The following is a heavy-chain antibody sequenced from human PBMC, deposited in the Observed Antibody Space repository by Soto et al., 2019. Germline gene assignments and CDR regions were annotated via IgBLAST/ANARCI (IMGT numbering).Heavy chain of an antibody. Sequence: GESLKISCKGSGYSFTSYWIGWVRQMPGKGLEWVGIIYPADSDTRYSPSFQGQVTISVDKSISTAYLQWSSLKASDSAMYYCARRPEYSSSVYFDYWRQGTLVTVSS. CDR1: GYSFTSYW. V-gene: IGHV5-51*01. CDR2: IYPADSDT. J-gene: IGHJ4*02. CDR3: ARRPEYSSSVYFDY. D-gene: IGHD6-6*01.